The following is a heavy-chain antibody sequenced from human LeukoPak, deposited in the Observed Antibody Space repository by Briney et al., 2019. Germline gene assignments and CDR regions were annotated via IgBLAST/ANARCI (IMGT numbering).Heavy chain of an antibody. Sequence: SQTLSLTCAISGDSVSSNSADWNWIRQSPSRGLEWLGRTYYRSKWYNDYAVSVKSRITINPDTSKNQFSLQLNSVTPEDTAVYYCAREGLLWFGEFPYYFDYWGQGTLVTVSS. CDR2: TYYRSKWYN. CDR3: AREGLLWFGEFPYYFDY. V-gene: IGHV6-1*01. CDR1: GDSVSSNSAD. J-gene: IGHJ4*02. D-gene: IGHD3-10*01.